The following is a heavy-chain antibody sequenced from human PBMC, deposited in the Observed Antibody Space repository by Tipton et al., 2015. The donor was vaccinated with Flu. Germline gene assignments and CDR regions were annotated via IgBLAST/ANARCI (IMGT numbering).Heavy chain of an antibody. J-gene: IGHJ5*02. D-gene: IGHD4-11*01. V-gene: IGHV4-38-2*02. Sequence: TLSLTCTVSGDSMRSDYYWGWIRQPPGKGLEWIGNIFHTGNTYYNSSLKGRVSMSVDRSKNQFSLKVTSVTAADTAVYYCARRSYSNYVSEPKNWFDPWGQGTLVTVSS. CDR1: GDSMRSDYY. CDR2: IFHTGNT. CDR3: ARRSYSNYVSEPKNWFDP.